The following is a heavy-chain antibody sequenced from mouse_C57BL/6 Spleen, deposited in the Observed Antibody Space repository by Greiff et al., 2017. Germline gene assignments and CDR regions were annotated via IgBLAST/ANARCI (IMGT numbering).Heavy chain of an antibody. CDR3: ARSGYGSSYVDY. D-gene: IGHD1-1*01. CDR1: GYTFTDYY. CDR2: INPNNGGT. Sequence: VQLQQSGPELVKPGASVKISCKASGYTFTDYYMNWVKQSHGKSLEWIGDINPNNGGTSYNQKFKGKATLTVDKSSSTAYMELRSLTSEDSAVYYCARSGYGSSYVDYWGQGTTLTVSS. J-gene: IGHJ2*01. V-gene: IGHV1-26*01.